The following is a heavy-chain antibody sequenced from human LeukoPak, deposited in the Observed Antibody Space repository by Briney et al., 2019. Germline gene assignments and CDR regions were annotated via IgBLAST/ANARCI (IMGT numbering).Heavy chain of an antibody. CDR1: GFTFSSYG. D-gene: IGHD1-20*01. V-gene: IGHV3-7*01. J-gene: IGHJ4*02. CDR3: ARDLITGTTGY. Sequence: GGSLRLSCAASGFTFSSYGMHWVRQAPGKGLEWVANIKQDGSEKYYVDSVKGRFTISRDNAKNSLYLQMNSLRAEDTAVYYCARDLITGTTGYWGQGTLVTVSS. CDR2: IKQDGSEK.